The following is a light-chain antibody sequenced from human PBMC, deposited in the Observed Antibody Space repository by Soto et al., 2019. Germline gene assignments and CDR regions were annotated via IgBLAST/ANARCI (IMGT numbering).Light chain of an antibody. CDR1: SSDVGTYNL. J-gene: IGLJ2*01. Sequence: QSALTQPASVSGSPGQSITISCTGSSSDVGTYNLVSWYQQHPGKAPKLIIYEGSKRPSGVSNRFSGSKSGNTASLTISGLQPEDEADYYCCSYAGSSTMVFGGGTTLTV. CDR2: EGS. V-gene: IGLV2-23*01. CDR3: CSYAGSSTMV.